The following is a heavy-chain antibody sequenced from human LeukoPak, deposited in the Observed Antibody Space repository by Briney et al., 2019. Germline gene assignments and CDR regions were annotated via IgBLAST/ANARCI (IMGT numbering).Heavy chain of an antibody. CDR1: GYTFTSYA. D-gene: IGHD3-3*01. J-gene: IGHJ5*02. Sequence: ASVKVSCKASGYTFTSYAMNWVRQAPGQGLEWMGWINTNTRNPTYAQGFTGRFVFSLDTSVSTAYLQISSLKAEDTAVYYCARDLRGTIFGVVIPWFDPWGQGTLVTVSS. CDR2: INTNTRNP. CDR3: ARDLRGTIFGVVIPWFDP. V-gene: IGHV7-4-1*02.